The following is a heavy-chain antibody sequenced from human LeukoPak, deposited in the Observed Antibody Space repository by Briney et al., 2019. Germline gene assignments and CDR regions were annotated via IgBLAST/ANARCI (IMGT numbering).Heavy chain of an antibody. V-gene: IGHV1-2*06. J-gene: IGHJ4*02. Sequence: ASVKVSCKASGSTFTTYYMHWVRQAPGQGLEWMGRINPNSGGTNYAQKFQGRVTMTRDTSISTAYMELRSLRSDDTAVYYCARVGRSSGFDYWGQGTLVTVSS. CDR3: ARVGRSSGFDY. CDR1: GSTFTTYY. CDR2: INPNSGGT. D-gene: IGHD6-19*01.